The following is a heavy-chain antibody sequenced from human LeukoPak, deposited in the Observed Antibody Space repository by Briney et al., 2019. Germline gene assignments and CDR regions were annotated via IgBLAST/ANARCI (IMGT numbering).Heavy chain of an antibody. CDR2: IYTSGST. D-gene: IGHD3-22*01. Sequence: MPSETLSLTCTVSGGSISSGSYYWSWIRQPAGKGLEWIGRIYTSGSTNYNPSLKSRVTMSVDTSKNQFSLKLSSVTAADTAVYYCARDLGEGYDSSGYLGYWGQGTLVTVST. CDR3: ARDLGEGYDSSGYLGY. V-gene: IGHV4-61*02. J-gene: IGHJ4*02. CDR1: GGSISSGSYY.